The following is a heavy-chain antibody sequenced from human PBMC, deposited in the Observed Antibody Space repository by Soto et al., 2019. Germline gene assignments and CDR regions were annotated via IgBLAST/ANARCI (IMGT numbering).Heavy chain of an antibody. CDR2: IYSGGST. D-gene: IGHD4-17*01. CDR1: GFTVSSNY. J-gene: IGHJ3*02. CDR3: ARGTTVTIFRI. Sequence: GGSLRLSCAASGFTVSSNYMSWVRQAPGKGLEWVSVIYSGGSTYYADSVKGRFTISRDNSKNTLYLQMNSLRAEDMAVYYCARGTTVTIFRIWGQGTMVTVSS. V-gene: IGHV3-66*01.